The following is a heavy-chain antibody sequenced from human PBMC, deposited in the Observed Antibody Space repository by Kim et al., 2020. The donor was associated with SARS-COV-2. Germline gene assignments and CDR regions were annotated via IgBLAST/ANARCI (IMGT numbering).Heavy chain of an antibody. CDR3: ARDSGGLLRPDYYYYAMDV. CDR1: GGTFSSYA. V-gene: IGHV1-69*06. Sequence: SVKVSCKASGGTFSSYAITWVRQAPGQGLEWMGGIIPIFGTANYAQKFQGRVTITADKSTSTAYMELSSLRSEDTAVYFCARDSGGLLRPDYYYYAMDVWGHGTTVTVSS. J-gene: IGHJ6*02. CDR2: IIPIFGTA. D-gene: IGHD3-22*01.